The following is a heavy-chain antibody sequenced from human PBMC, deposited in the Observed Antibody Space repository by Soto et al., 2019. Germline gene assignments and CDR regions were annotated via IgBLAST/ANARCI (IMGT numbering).Heavy chain of an antibody. V-gene: IGHV3-21*01. CDR3: ASSDYCDGSGYYRLFDF. D-gene: IGHD3-22*01. CDR2: ISGSSSST. Sequence: EVQLVESGGGLVKPGGSLRLSCAVSGFTFSNYAMNWVRQAPGKGLEWVSSISGSSSSTFYADSVRGRFTISRDNAKNSLLLHMNSLRAEDTAVYYCASSDYCDGSGYYRLFDFWGQGTLVTVSS. J-gene: IGHJ4*02. CDR1: GFTFSNYA.